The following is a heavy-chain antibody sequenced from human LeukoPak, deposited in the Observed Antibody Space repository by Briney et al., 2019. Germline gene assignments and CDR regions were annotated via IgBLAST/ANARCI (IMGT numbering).Heavy chain of an antibody. CDR1: GSTFTSYG. J-gene: IGHJ6*03. D-gene: IGHD3-22*01. Sequence: ASVKVSCTASGSTFTSYGISWVRQAPGQGLEWMGWISAYNGNTNYAQKLQCRVTMTTDTSTSTAYMELRSLRSDDTAVYYCARDSSGYYYVWHYYYMDVWGKGTTVTVSS. CDR2: ISAYNGNT. CDR3: ARDSSGYYYVWHYYYMDV. V-gene: IGHV1-18*01.